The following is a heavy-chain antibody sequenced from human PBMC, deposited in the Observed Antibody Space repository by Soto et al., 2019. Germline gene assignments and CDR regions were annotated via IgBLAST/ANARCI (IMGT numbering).Heavy chain of an antibody. V-gene: IGHV1-46*01. CDR2: INPSGGST. J-gene: IGHJ3*02. D-gene: IGHD6-19*01. CDR1: GYTFTSYY. CDR3: ALSSGWYVVDRAGGDAFDI. Sequence: QVQLVQSGAEVKKPGASVKVSCKASGYTFTSYYMHWVRQAPGQGLEWMGIINPSGGSTSYAQKFQGRGTMTRDTSTIKVYMELSSLRSEDTAVYYWALSSGWYVVDRAGGDAFDIWGQGTMVTVSS.